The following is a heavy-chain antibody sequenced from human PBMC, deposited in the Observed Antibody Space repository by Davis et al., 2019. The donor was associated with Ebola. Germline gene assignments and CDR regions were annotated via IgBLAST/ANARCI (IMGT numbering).Heavy chain of an antibody. CDR1: GGTFSSYA. CDR3: ARGITMVRGATPFDY. CDR2: IIPILGIA. V-gene: IGHV1-69*04. Sequence: AASVKVSCKASGGTFSSYAISWVRQAPGQGLEWMGRIIPILGIANYTQKFQGRVTITADKSTSTAYMELSSLRSDDTAVYYCARGITMVRGATPFDYWGQGTLVTVSS. D-gene: IGHD3-10*01. J-gene: IGHJ4*02.